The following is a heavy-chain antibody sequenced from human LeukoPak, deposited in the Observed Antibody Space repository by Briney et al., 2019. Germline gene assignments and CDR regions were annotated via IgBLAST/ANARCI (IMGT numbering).Heavy chain of an antibody. CDR1: GFTFSSNA. CDR3: VKDLSSYSYFDY. D-gene: IGHD2-15*01. CDR2: ISGSGGST. J-gene: IGHJ4*02. V-gene: IGHV3-23*01. Sequence: GGSLRLSCAASGFTFSSNAMSWVRQAPGKGLEWVSIISGSGGSTYYADSVKGRFTISRDNSKNTLYLQMNNLRAEDTAIYHCVKDLSSYSYFDYWGQGTLVTVSS.